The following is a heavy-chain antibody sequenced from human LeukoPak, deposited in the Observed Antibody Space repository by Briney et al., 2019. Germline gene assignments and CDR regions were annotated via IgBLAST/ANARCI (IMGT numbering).Heavy chain of an antibody. CDR2: INNNGGTT. CDR1: GFTFSSYA. Sequence: PGGSLRLSCSASGFTFSSYAMHWVRQAPGKGLEYVSGINNNGGTTYYSDSVKGRFTISRDNSKNTLYLQMSSLRAEDTAVYYCVKMGTYYYDSSGSNYWGQGTLVTVSS. CDR3: VKMGTYYYDSSGSNY. D-gene: IGHD3-22*01. V-gene: IGHV3-64D*09. J-gene: IGHJ4*02.